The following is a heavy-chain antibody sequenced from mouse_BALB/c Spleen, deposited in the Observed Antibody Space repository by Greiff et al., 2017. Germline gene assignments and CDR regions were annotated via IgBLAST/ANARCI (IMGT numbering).Heavy chain of an antibody. CDR3: VRDRTYAMDY. J-gene: IGHJ4*01. V-gene: IGHV2-9*02. CDR2: IWAGGST. CDR1: GFSLTSYG. Sequence: GKLQESGPGLVAPSQSLSITCTVSGFSLTSYGVHWVRQPPGKGLEWLGVIWAGGSTNYNSALMSRLSISKDNSKSQVFLKMNSLQTDDTAIYYCVRDRTYAMDYWGQGTSVTVSS.